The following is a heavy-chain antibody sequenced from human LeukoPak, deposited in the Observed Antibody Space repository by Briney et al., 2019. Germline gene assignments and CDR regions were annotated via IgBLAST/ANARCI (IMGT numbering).Heavy chain of an antibody. V-gene: IGHV3-7*01. CDR3: ARATYDSSGPDAFDI. J-gene: IGHJ3*02. CDR1: GFTFSSYW. CDR2: IKQDGGEK. D-gene: IGHD3-22*01. Sequence: GGSLRLSCAASGFTFSSYWMSWVRQAPGQGLEWVANIKQDGGEKYYVDSVKGRFTISRDNAKNSLYLQMNSLRAEDTAVYYCARATYDSSGPDAFDIWGQGTMVTVSS.